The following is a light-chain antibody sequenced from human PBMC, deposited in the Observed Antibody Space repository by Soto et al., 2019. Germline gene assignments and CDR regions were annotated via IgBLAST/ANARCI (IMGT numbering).Light chain of an antibody. V-gene: IGKV2-28*01. CDR3: MQALQSLT. Sequence: DIEMTQSPLSLPVTHGGPASISCRSNQSLLHNNGYNYMDWYMQKAGQSPQLLIYLGSNRASGVPDRFSDSGSGTDFTLKISRVEAADVGVYYCMQALQSLTFGQGTRLEIK. CDR1: QSLLHNNGYNY. J-gene: IGKJ5*01. CDR2: LGS.